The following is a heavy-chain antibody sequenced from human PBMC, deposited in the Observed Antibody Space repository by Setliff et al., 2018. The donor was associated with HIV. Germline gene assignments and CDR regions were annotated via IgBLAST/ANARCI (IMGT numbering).Heavy chain of an antibody. J-gene: IGHJ4*02. CDR1: GFTFRNYD. CDR3: ARRAYCSSTTCFDF. CDR2: IDGDGSGT. D-gene: IGHD2-2*01. Sequence: PGGSLRLSCAASGFTFRNYDMNWVRQAPGKGLAWVSRIDGDGSGTSYADSVQGRFTISRDNAKNTLYLQMNSLRAEDTAVYFCARRAYCSSTTCFDFWGQGTLVTVSS. V-gene: IGHV3-74*01.